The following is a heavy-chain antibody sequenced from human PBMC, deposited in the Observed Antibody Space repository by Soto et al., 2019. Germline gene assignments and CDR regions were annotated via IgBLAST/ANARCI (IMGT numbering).Heavy chain of an antibody. J-gene: IGHJ5*01. CDR1: GFSFTSYS. CDR2: ISSSSSYI. Sequence: EVQLVESGGGLVKPGGSLRLYCVVSGFSFTSYSMNWVRQAPWKGMEWVSSISSSSSYIYYADSVKGRFTISRDNAKNSLYLQMNSVRAEDTSFYYCARDPGRCDAYNVDSWGQGTLVTVSS. D-gene: IGHD3-10*01. CDR3: ARDPGRCDAYNVDS. V-gene: IGHV3-21*06.